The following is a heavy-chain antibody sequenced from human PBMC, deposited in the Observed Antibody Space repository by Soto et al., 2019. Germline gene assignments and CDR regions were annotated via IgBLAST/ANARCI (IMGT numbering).Heavy chain of an antibody. Sequence: PVGSLRLSCAASGFTFSSYAMHWVRQAPGKGLEWVSLISATGGGTYYADSVKGRFTISRDNSHNTLYLQVHSLTAEDTAVYYCAKDRRAGGNSAFYFDFWGQGAQVTVSS. D-gene: IGHD3-16*01. V-gene: IGHV3-23*01. J-gene: IGHJ4*02. CDR3: AKDRRAGGNSAFYFDF. CDR1: GFTFSSYA. CDR2: ISATGGGT.